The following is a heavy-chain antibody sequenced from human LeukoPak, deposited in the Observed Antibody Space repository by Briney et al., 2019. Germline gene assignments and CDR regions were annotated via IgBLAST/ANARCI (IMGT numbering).Heavy chain of an antibody. Sequence: GGSLRLSCAASGFTFSSYAMSWVRQAPGKGLEWVSAISGSGGSTYLADSVKGRFTISRDNSKNTLYLQMNSLRAEDTAVYYCAKDATAYYYDTSGYYSFDYWGQGTLVTVSS. CDR3: AKDATAYYYDTSGYYSFDY. CDR1: GFTFSSYA. CDR2: ISGSGGST. D-gene: IGHD3-22*01. J-gene: IGHJ4*02. V-gene: IGHV3-23*01.